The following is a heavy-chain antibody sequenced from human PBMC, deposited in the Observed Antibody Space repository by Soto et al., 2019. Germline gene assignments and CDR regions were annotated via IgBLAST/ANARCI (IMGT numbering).Heavy chain of an antibody. J-gene: IGHJ4*02. Sequence: ASVKVSCKASGYTFTSYGISWVRQAPGQGLEWMGWINAYNGKTNYAQKLQGRVTMTTDKSTSTAYMELRSLRSEDTAVYYCARLTYSSSWTDYWGQGTLVTVSS. CDR2: INAYNGKT. V-gene: IGHV1-18*01. D-gene: IGHD6-13*01. CDR3: ARLTYSSSWTDY. CDR1: GYTFTSYG.